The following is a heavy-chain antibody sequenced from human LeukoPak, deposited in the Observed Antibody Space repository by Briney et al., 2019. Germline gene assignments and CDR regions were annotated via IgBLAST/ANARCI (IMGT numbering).Heavy chain of an antibody. J-gene: IGHJ4*02. CDR1: GGTFSSYA. CDR2: IIPILGIA. V-gene: IGHV1-69*04. Sequence: SVKVSCKASGGTFSSYAISWVRQAPGQGREWMGRIIPILGIANYAQKFQGRVTITADKSTSTAYMELSSLRSEDTAVYYCAGSIAVAGNGGYYFDYWGQGTLVTVSS. CDR3: AGSIAVAGNGGYYFDY. D-gene: IGHD6-19*01.